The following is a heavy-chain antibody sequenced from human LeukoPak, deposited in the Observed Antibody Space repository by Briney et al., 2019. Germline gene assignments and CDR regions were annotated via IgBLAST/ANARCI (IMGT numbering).Heavy chain of an antibody. Sequence: GGSLRLSCAASGFIFSSYSMSWVRQAPGKGLEWVSVITGSGGNTYYADSVKGRFTISKDNSKNTVYLQMSSLRVDYTAVYYCAKAASSSWPSYYYGMDVWGQGTTVTVSS. CDR1: GFIFSSYS. J-gene: IGHJ6*02. CDR2: ITGSGGNT. D-gene: IGHD6-13*01. CDR3: AKAASSSWPSYYYGMDV. V-gene: IGHV3-23*01.